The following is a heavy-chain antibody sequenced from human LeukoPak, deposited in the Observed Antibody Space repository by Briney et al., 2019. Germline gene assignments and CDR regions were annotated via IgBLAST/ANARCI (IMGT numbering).Heavy chain of an antibody. CDR3: ARETRSPGVVTATSMDV. CDR1: GFTFSSYG. CDR2: IWYDGSNK. Sequence: PGGSLRLSCAASGFTFSSYGMHWVRQAPGKGLEWVAVIWYDGSNKYYADSVKGRFTISRDNSKNTLYLQMNSLRAEDTAVYYCARETRSPGVVTATSMDVWGQGTTVTVSS. V-gene: IGHV3-33*01. J-gene: IGHJ6*02. D-gene: IGHD2-21*02.